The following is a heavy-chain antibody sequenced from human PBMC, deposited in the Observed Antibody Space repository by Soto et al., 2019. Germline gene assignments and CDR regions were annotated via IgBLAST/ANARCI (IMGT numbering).Heavy chain of an antibody. V-gene: IGHV3-21*01. D-gene: IGHD6-6*01. CDR2: ISGSSKDT. Sequence: GGSLRLSCVACGFDLTSSRMNWVRQAPGKGLEWVASISGSSKDTFYRQSVKGRFAISRDSAGTSLFLRMDSVKVEDTAVYHCARVHLVAGSAFYCAMDVWGPGTAVTVSS. CDR1: GFDLTSSR. CDR3: ARVHLVAGSAFYCAMDV. J-gene: IGHJ6*02.